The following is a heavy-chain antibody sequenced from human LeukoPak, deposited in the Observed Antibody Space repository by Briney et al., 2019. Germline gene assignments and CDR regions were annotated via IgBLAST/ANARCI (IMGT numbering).Heavy chain of an antibody. D-gene: IGHD2-2*01. CDR3: ASPIYCSSTSCTDY. J-gene: IGHJ4*02. CDR1: GFSFSPYG. V-gene: IGHV3-33*08. CDR2: IWYDGSNK. Sequence: PGRSLRLSCTASGFSFSPYGMHWVRQAPGKGLEWVAVIWYDGSNKYYADSVKGRFTISRDNSKNTLYLQMNSLRAEDTAVYYCASPIYCSSTSCTDYWGQGTLVTVSS.